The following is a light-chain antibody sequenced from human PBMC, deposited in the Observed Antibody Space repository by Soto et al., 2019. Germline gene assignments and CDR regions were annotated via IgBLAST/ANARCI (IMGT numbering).Light chain of an antibody. Sequence: QSVLTQTASVSGSPGQSITISCTGASSDIGSYNLVSWYQQHPGKAPRLMIYEGSKRPAGVSYRFSGSKSGNTASLTISGLQAEDEADYSCCSYAGSGTFVFGTGTKLTVL. J-gene: IGLJ1*01. CDR2: EGS. CDR3: CSYAGSGTFV. CDR1: SSDIGSYNL. V-gene: IGLV2-23*01.